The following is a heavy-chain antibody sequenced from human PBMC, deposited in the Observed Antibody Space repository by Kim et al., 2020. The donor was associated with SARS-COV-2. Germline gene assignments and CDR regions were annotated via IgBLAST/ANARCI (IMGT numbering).Heavy chain of an antibody. Sequence: GESLKISCKGSGYNFTNYWVGWVRQTPGKGLEWMGIMHPGNSETKFSPSFQGQVTISADTSISTAYLQWSSLKASDTAMYYCARLRTYYFGSGSYPGYWGQGTEVLVST. D-gene: IGHD3-10*01. V-gene: IGHV5-51*01. J-gene: IGHJ4*02. CDR1: GYNFTNYW. CDR2: MHPGNSET. CDR3: ARLRTYYFGSGSYPGY.